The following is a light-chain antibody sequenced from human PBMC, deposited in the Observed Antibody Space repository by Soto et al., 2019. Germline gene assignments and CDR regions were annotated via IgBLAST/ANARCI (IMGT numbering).Light chain of an antibody. Sequence: DIVLTQSPGTLSLSPGERATLSCRGSESVSSSYLAWYQQKPGQAPRLLIYGASSRATGIPDRFSGSGSGTEFTLTISSLEPEDFAMYYCQQYYNSRTFGQGTKVDI. CDR2: GAS. CDR1: ESVSSSY. V-gene: IGKV3-20*01. J-gene: IGKJ1*01. CDR3: QQYYNSRT.